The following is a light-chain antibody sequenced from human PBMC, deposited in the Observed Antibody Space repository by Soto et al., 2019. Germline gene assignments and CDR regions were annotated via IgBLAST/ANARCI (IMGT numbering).Light chain of an antibody. CDR1: QSVSSNY. CDR2: GAS. CDR3: QHYGNSPLYT. V-gene: IGKV3-20*01. Sequence: EIVLTQSPGTLSLSPGERATLSCRASQSVSSNYLAWYQQKPGQAPRLLIYGASSRATGIPDRFSGSGSGTDFTLTISRLEPEDFAVYYCQHYGNSPLYTFGQGTRLEIK. J-gene: IGKJ5*01.